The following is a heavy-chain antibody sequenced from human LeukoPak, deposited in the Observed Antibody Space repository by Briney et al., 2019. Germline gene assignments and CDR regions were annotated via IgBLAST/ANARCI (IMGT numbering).Heavy chain of an antibody. D-gene: IGHD3-10*01. CDR3: ARRATMVRYFYGDFDY. CDR1: GYSFTSYW. J-gene: IGHJ4*02. V-gene: IGHV5-51*01. CDR2: IYTGDSDT. Sequence: GESLKISCKGSGYSFTSYWIGWVRQMPGKGLEWMGIIYTGDSDTRYSPSFQGQVTISADKSISTAYLQWSSLKASDTAMYYCARRATMVRYFYGDFDYWGQGTLVTVSS.